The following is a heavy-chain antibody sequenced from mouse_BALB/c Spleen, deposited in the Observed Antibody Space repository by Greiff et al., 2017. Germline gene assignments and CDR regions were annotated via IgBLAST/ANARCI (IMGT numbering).Heavy chain of an antibody. CDR1: GYTFTSYW. CDR2: IYPGSGST. Sequence: LQQPGSELVRPGASVKLSCKASGYTFTSYWMYWVKQRPGQGLEWIGNIYPGSGSTNYDEKFKSKATLTVDTSSSTAYMQLSSLTSEDSAVYYCTRDGNYAFAYWGQGTLVTVSA. D-gene: IGHD2-1*01. J-gene: IGHJ3*01. CDR3: TRDGNYAFAY. V-gene: IGHV1S22*01.